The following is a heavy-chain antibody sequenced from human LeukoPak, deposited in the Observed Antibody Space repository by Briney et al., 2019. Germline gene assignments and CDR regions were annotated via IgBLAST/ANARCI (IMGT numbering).Heavy chain of an antibody. Sequence: SETLSLTCTVSGGSISSSSYHWGWIRQPPGKGLEWIGSIYYSGSTYYNPSLKSRVTISVDTSKNQFSLKLSSVTAANTAVYYCARGSRYSSSWYFDYWGQGTLVTVSS. J-gene: IGHJ4*02. CDR1: GGSISSSSYH. V-gene: IGHV4-39*07. CDR2: IYYSGST. CDR3: ARGSRYSSSWYFDY. D-gene: IGHD6-13*01.